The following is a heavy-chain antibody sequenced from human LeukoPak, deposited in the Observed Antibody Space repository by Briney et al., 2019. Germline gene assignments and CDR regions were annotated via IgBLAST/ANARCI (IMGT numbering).Heavy chain of an antibody. CDR2: IKRKSDGGTT. J-gene: IGHJ6*02. CDR3: SADLGEADGGYHYGLDA. V-gene: IGHV3-15*01. Sequence: GGSLRLSCAASGFTFSSYSMNWVRQAPGKGLEWVGRIKRKSDGGTTDYAAPVKGRFIISKDDSKNTLSLQMNSLKVEDTAVYYCSADLGEADGGYHYGLDAWGQGTTVTVSS. CDR1: GFTFSSYS. D-gene: IGHD4-17*01.